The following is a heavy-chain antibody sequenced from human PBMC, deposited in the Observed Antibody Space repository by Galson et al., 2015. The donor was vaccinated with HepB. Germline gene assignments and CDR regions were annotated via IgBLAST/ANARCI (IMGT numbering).Heavy chain of an antibody. D-gene: IGHD7-27*01. Sequence: SLRLSCAASGFTFSSHGMNWVRQAPGKGLEWVATIWVDGTNKFYADSVKGRFTISRDNSKNTLSLQMNTLRADDTAVYYCAKDHQSTGEWYFDLWGRGTLVAVSS. J-gene: IGHJ2*01. CDR3: AKDHQSTGEWYFDL. CDR1: GFTFSSHG. V-gene: IGHV3-33*06. CDR2: IWVDGTNK.